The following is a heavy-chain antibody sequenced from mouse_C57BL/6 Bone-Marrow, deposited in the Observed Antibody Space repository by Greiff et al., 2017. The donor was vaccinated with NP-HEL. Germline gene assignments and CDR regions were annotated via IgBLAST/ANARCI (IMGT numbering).Heavy chain of an antibody. Sequence: EVQLVESGGGLVKPGGSLKLSCAASGFTFSDYGMHWVRHAPETGLEWVSYISSGISTIYYAYTVKGRFTISRDNAKNTLFLQMTSLRSEDTAMYYCARGRDGYPSWFAYWGQGTLVTVSA. CDR2: ISSGISTI. D-gene: IGHD2-3*01. J-gene: IGHJ3*01. CDR3: ARGRDGYPSWFAY. CDR1: GFTFSDYG. V-gene: IGHV5-17*01.